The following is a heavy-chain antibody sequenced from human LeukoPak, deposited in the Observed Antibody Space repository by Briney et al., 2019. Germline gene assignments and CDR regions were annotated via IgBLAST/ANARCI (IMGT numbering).Heavy chain of an antibody. V-gene: IGHV3-30-3*01. CDR1: KFTFSTFA. J-gene: IGHJ4*02. CDR3: AREGGDLRWKNRFDL. CDR2: TSSDGSSK. Sequence: GGSLRLSCAASKFTFSTFAMHWVRQAPGKGLEWVALTSSDGSSKYYTDSVKGRFTISRDNSKNTLYPQMNSLRAEDTAVYYCAREGGDLRWKNRFDLWGQGTLVTVSS. D-gene: IGHD4-23*01.